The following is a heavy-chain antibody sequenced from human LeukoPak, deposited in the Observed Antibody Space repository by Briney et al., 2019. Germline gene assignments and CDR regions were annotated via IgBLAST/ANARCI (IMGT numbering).Heavy chain of an antibody. J-gene: IGHJ4*02. CDR2: ITASSTAI. D-gene: IGHD3-9*01. V-gene: IGHV3-21*01. CDR1: GFTFNTYT. Sequence: GGSLRLSCAASGFTFNTYTMNWVRQTPGKGLEWVSSITASSTAIYSADSVKGRFTISRDNAKKSLYLQMNSLRAEDTAVYYCARVRYFDWLGPFDYWGQGTLVTVSS. CDR3: ARVRYFDWLGPFDY.